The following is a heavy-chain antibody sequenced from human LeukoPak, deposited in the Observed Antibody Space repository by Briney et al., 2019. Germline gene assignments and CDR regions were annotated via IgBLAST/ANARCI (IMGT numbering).Heavy chain of an antibody. CDR1: GFTFSSYA. V-gene: IGHV3-23*01. D-gene: IGHD3-22*01. J-gene: IGHJ4*02. Sequence: GGSLRLSCAASGFTFSSYAMSWVRQAPGKGLEWVSAISGSGGSTYYADSVKGRFTISRDNSKNTLYLQMNSLRAEDTAVYYCAKPPPAYYYDSSGEGGDYWGQGTLVTVSS. CDR3: AKPPPAYYYDSSGEGGDY. CDR2: ISGSGGST.